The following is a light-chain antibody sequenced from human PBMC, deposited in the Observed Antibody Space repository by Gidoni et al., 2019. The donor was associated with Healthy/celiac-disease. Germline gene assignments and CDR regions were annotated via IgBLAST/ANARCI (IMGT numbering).Light chain of an antibody. J-gene: IGKJ5*01. CDR2: GAS. Sequence: EIVLTQSPGTLSLSPGERATLSCRASQSVSSSYLAWYQQKPGQAPRLRIYGASSRATGIPDRFSGSGSGTDFTLTISRLEPEDFAVYYCQQYGSSPITFXXXTRLEIK. CDR3: QQYGSSPIT. CDR1: QSVSSSY. V-gene: IGKV3-20*01.